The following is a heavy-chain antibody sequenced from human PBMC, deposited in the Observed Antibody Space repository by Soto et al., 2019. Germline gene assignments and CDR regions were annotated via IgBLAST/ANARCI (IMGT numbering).Heavy chain of an antibody. D-gene: IGHD3-16*02. CDR2: ISAYNGNT. CDR3: ARDLPYDYVWGSYLSFDY. V-gene: IGHV1-18*01. Sequence: QVQLVQSGAEVKKPGASVKVSCKSSGYTFISYGISWVRQAPGQGLEWMGWISAYNGNTNYAQKFQGRVTMTTDTSTSTAYMELRSLRSDDTAVYYCARDLPYDYVWGSYLSFDYWGQGTLVTVSS. J-gene: IGHJ4*02. CDR1: GYTFISYG.